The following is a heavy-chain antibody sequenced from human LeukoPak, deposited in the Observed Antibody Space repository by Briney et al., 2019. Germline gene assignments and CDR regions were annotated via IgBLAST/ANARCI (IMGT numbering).Heavy chain of an antibody. D-gene: IGHD6-6*01. Sequence: GGSLRLSCAASGFTFSSYAMSWVRQAPGKGLEWVSAISGSGGSTYYADSVKGRFTISADKSISTAYLQWSSLKASDTAMYYCARHPSSSSYLYYFDYWGQGTLVTVSS. CDR3: ARHPSSSSYLYYFDY. J-gene: IGHJ4*02. CDR1: GFTFSSYA. V-gene: IGHV3-23*01. CDR2: ISGSGGST.